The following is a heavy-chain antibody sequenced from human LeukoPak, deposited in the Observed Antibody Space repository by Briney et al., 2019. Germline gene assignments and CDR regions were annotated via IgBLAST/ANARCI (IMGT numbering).Heavy chain of an antibody. J-gene: IGHJ4*02. D-gene: IGHD4-23*01. CDR1: GFTLSSYN. CDR2: ISSSSSYI. CDR3: ARDPGYGGNPGAFDY. Sequence: PGGSLRLSCAASGFTLSSYNMNWVRQAPGKGLEWVSSISSSSSYIYYADSVKGRFTISRDNAKNSLYLQMNSLRAEDTAVYYCARDPGYGGNPGAFDYWGQGTLVTVSS. V-gene: IGHV3-21*01.